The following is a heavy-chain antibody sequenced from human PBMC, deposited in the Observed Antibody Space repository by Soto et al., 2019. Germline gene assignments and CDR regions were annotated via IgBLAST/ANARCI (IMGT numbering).Heavy chain of an antibody. V-gene: IGHV1-18*01. CDR3: AIADYGDDDY. J-gene: IGHJ4*02. CDR1: GYTFPPST. CDR2: IKAYSGNT. Sequence: QLQLVQSGAEAKKPGASVKVSCKASGYTFPPSTISWVRQAPGQGLEWMGWIKAYSGNTNYAQKLQGRVTMTTDTSTNTAYMELRSLTTDDTAIYYCAIADYGDDDYWGQGTRVTVSS. D-gene: IGHD4-17*01.